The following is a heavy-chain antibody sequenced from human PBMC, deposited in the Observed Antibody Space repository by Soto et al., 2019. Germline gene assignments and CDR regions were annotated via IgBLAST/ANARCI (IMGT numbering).Heavy chain of an antibody. V-gene: IGHV1-8*01. CDR2: MNPNSGNT. CDR3: ARGPMSCTSSSCPYFFDY. CDR1: GYTFTNYD. Sequence: QVQLVQSGAEVKKPGASVKVSCKASGYTFTNYDINWVRQATGQGLEWMGWMNPNSGNTGYAQKLQGRVTMTRNTSMSTASMELSSLRSEDTAVYYSARGPMSCTSSSCPYFFDYWAQGTLVTVSS. J-gene: IGHJ4*02. D-gene: IGHD2-2*01.